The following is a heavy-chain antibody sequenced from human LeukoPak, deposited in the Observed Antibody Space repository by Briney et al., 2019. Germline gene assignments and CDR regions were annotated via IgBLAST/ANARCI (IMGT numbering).Heavy chain of an antibody. J-gene: IGHJ5*02. Sequence: GGSLRLSCAASGFTFSSYNMNWVRQAPGKGLEWVSSISSSSSYIYYADSVKGRFTISRDNAKNSLYLQMNSLRAEDTAVYYCARVGIAVADLNWFDPWGQGTLVTVSS. CDR2: ISSSSSYI. D-gene: IGHD6-19*01. CDR3: ARVGIAVADLNWFDP. CDR1: GFTFSSYN. V-gene: IGHV3-21*01.